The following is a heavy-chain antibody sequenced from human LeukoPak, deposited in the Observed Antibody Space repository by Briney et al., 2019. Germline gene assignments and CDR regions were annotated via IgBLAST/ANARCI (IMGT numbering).Heavy chain of an antibody. J-gene: IGHJ4*02. D-gene: IGHD6-13*01. CDR2: IYYSGST. Sequence: SETLSLTCTDSGGSISSYYWSWIRQPPGKGLEWIGYIYYSGSTNYNPSLKSRVTISVDTSKNQFSLKLSSVTAADTAVYYCARTMAAAASRDYWGQRTLVTVSS. V-gene: IGHV4-59*01. CDR1: GGSISSYY. CDR3: ARTMAAAASRDY.